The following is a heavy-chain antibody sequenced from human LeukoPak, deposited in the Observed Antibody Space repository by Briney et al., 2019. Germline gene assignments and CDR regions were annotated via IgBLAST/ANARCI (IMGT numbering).Heavy chain of an antibody. V-gene: IGHV3-23*01. CDR3: TKDDTGFLNYFHY. CDR1: GFTFSSYT. Sequence: GGSLRLSCAASGFTFSSYTMSWVRQAPGKGLARVSGIDSSGTKTTYADSVKGRFTISRDNPRNTLYLQMNSLRAEDTAVYYCTKDDTGFLNYFHYWGQGTLVTVSS. D-gene: IGHD3-3*01. J-gene: IGHJ4*02. CDR2: IDSSGTKT.